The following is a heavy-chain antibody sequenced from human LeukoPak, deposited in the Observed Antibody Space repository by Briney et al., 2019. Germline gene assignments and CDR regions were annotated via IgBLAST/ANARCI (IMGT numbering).Heavy chain of an antibody. J-gene: IGHJ5*02. CDR1: GYTFRSHG. CDR3: ARVGLRRNWFDP. V-gene: IGHV1-18*01. CDR2: ISCYDGTT. D-gene: IGHD5/OR15-5a*01. Sequence: ASVKVSCEASGYTFRSHGISWVRQAPGQGLEWMGWISCYDGTTKYAQKFQGRVILTTDSSTRTAYMELRNLRSDDTAVYYCARVGLRRNWFDPWGQGTLVTVSS.